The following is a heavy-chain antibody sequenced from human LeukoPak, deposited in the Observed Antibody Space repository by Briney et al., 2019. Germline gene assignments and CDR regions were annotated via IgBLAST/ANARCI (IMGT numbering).Heavy chain of an antibody. D-gene: IGHD3-22*01. CDR2: IYYSGST. J-gene: IGHJ4*02. V-gene: IGHV4-59*08. Sequence: SEALSLTCSVSGGSINTYYWSWIRQPPGKGLEWIGYIYYSGSTNYNPSLKGRLTISVDTSKNQFSLKLSSVTAADTAVYYCARRASTRIVFDYWGQGTLVTVSS. CDR1: GGSINTYY. CDR3: ARRASTRIVFDY.